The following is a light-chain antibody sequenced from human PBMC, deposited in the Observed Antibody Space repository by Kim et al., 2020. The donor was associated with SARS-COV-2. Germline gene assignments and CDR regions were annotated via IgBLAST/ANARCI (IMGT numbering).Light chain of an antibody. CDR2: QDS. CDR3: QAWDSSTYVV. J-gene: IGLJ2*01. CDR1: KLGDKY. V-gene: IGLV3-1*01. Sequence: SYELTQPPSVSVSPGQTASITCSGDKLGDKYACWYQQKPGQSPVLVIYQDSKRPSGIPERFYGSNSGNTATLTISGTQAMDEADYYCQAWDSSTYVVFGGGTQLTVL.